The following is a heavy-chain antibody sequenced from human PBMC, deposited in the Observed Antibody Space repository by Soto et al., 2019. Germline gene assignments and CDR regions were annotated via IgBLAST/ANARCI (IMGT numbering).Heavy chain of an antibody. CDR1: GVSISSGGYS. Sequence: SETLSLTCGVSGVSISSGGYSWNWIRQPPGKGLQWIAYIHHSGTTYYNPSLKGRVTISLDRSKNQFSLNLSSVTAADTAVYYCARDDTDDAFDLWGQGTLVTVSS. CDR2: IHHSGTT. V-gene: IGHV4-30-2*01. CDR3: ARDDTDDAFDL. D-gene: IGHD3-9*01. J-gene: IGHJ3*01.